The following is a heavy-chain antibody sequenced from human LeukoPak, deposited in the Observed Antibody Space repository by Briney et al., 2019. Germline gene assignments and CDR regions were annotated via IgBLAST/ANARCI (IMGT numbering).Heavy chain of an antibody. CDR2: IYYSGCT. Sequence: SETLSLTCTVSGGSISSYYWSWIRQPPEKGLEWIGYIYYSGCTNYNPSLKSRVTISVDTSKNQFSLKLTSVTAADTAVYYCAKSNSSDYYYDYYGMDVWGQGTTVTVSS. CDR1: GGSISSYY. V-gene: IGHV4-59*03. D-gene: IGHD4-17*01. J-gene: IGHJ6*02. CDR3: AKSNSSDYYYDYYGMDV.